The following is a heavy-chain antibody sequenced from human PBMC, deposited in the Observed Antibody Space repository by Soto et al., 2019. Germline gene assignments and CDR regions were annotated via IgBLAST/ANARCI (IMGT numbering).Heavy chain of an antibody. J-gene: IGHJ4*02. CDR1: AGSISRGDYY. CDR3: ARDRRHDYRSGYPDY. V-gene: IGHV4-30-4*08. CDR2: IYYSGST. Sequence: PSETLSLTCTVSAGSISRGDYYSSSIRQPPGKGLEWIGYIYYSGSTYYNPTLKSRAYISVDTSKNQFSLNLTSVTAADTAVYYCARDRRHDYRSGYPDYWGQGTLVTVSS. D-gene: IGHD3-3*01.